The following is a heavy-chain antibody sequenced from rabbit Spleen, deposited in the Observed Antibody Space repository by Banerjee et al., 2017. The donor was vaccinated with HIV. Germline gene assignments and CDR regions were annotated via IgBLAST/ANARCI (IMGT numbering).Heavy chain of an antibody. CDR3: ARDSGTSFSSYGMDL. D-gene: IGHD8-1*01. CDR2: VTAGVSFTT. V-gene: IGHV1S40*01. CDR1: GFSFTYIDY. Sequence: QSLEESGGDLVKPGASLTLTCTASGFSFTYIDYLCWVRQPPGKGPEWIARVTAGVSFTTYYATWAKGRFTISKTSSTTVTLQMTSLTAADTATYFCARDSGTSFSSYGMDLWGPGTLVTVS. J-gene: IGHJ6*01.